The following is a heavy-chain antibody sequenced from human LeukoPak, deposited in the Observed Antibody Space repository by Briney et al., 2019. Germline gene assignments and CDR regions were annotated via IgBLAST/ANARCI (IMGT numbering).Heavy chain of an antibody. D-gene: IGHD2-15*01. CDR3: ARGIVVVVAATRGSGGMDV. CDR2: INHSGST. CDR1: GGSFSGYY. Sequence: SETLSLTCAVYGGSFSGYYWSWIRQPPGKGLEWIGEINHSGSTNYNPSLKSRVTISVDTSKNQFSLKLSSVTAADTAVYYCARGIVVVVAATRGSGGMDVWGQGTTVTVSS. V-gene: IGHV4-34*01. J-gene: IGHJ6*02.